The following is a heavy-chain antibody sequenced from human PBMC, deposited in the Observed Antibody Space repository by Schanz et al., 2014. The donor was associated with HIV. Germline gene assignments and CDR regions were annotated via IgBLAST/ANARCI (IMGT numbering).Heavy chain of an antibody. CDR3: ARGPYGGMDV. CDR2: MNPDSGNT. Sequence: QVQLVQSGAEVKKPGASVKVSCKASGVTFSSYAISWVRQAPGQGLEWMGWMNPDSGNTGYAQKFQGRVTMTRNTSKSTAYMELTSLRSEDSAIYYCARGPYGGMDVWGQGTTVTVSS. CDR1: GVTFSSYA. D-gene: IGHD4-17*01. J-gene: IGHJ6*02. V-gene: IGHV1-8*02.